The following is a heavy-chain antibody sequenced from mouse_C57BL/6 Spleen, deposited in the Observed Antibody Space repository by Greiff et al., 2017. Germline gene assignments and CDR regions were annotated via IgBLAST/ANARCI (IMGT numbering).Heavy chain of an antibody. CDR1: GYTFTSYW. Sequence: QVQLQQPGAELVKPGASVKLSCKASGYTFTSYWMHWVKQRPGQGLEWIGVIDPSDSYTNYNQKFKGKATLTVDTSSSTAYMQLSSLTSEDSAVFYCARTKDGYDGGWYFDVWGTGTTVTVSS. CDR2: IDPSDSYT. D-gene: IGHD2-2*01. V-gene: IGHV1-69*02. CDR3: ARTKDGYDGGWYFDV. J-gene: IGHJ1*03.